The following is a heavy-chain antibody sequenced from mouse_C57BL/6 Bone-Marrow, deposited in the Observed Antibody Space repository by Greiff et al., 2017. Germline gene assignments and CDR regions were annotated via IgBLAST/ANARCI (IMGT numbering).Heavy chain of an antibody. J-gene: IGHJ3*01. D-gene: IGHD2-2*01. CDR2: ISSGGSYT. CDR3: ARPLVTTGFAY. V-gene: IGHV5-6*01. CDR1: GFTFSSYG. Sequence: EVKLQESGGDLVKPGGSLKLSCAASGFTFSSYGMSWVRQTPDKRLEWVATISSGGSYTYYPASVKGRFTISRDNAKNTLYLQMSSLKSEDTAMYYCARPLVTTGFAYWGQGTLVTVSA.